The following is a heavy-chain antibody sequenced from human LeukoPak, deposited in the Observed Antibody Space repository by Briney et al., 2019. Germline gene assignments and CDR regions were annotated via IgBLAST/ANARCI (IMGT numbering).Heavy chain of an antibody. CDR2: IYYSGST. Sequence: PSETLSLTCTVSGGSISSSSYYWGWIRQPPGKGLEWIGSIYYSGSTYYNPSLKSRVTISVDTSKNQFSLKLSSVTAADTAVYYCARVEGWQGPIRYWGQGTLVTVSS. J-gene: IGHJ4*02. CDR3: ARVEGWQGPIRY. D-gene: IGHD6-19*01. CDR1: GGSISSSSYY. V-gene: IGHV4-39*01.